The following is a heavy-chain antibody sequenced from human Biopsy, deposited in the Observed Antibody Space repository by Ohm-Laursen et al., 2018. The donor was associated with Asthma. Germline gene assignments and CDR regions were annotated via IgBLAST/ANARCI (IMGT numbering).Heavy chain of an antibody. D-gene: IGHD3-22*01. CDR1: GFVFSQCG. V-gene: IGHV3-30*03. Sequence: SLRLSCAASGFVFSQCGMHWVRQGPGKGLEWVALVSSDGHNKYYEDSVKGRFTISRDNSRNRLYLQINRLTVEDSAVYFCARQSGEDYGDSSGFDIWGQGTKVAVSS. CDR2: VSSDGHNK. J-gene: IGHJ3*02. CDR3: ARQSGEDYGDSSGFDI.